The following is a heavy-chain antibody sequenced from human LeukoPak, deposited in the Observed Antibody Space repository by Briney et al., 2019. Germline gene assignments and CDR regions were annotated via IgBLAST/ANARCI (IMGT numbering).Heavy chain of an antibody. Sequence: ASVKVSCKASGYTFTSYGISWVRQAPGQGLEWMGWINPNTGGTNYAQKLQGRVTMTRDTTISTAYMELSRLTSDDTAIYYCATYPRYSSSPPFDYWGQGTLVTVSS. D-gene: IGHD6-6*01. CDR1: GYTFTSYG. CDR2: INPNTGGT. CDR3: ATYPRYSSSPPFDY. V-gene: IGHV1-2*02. J-gene: IGHJ4*02.